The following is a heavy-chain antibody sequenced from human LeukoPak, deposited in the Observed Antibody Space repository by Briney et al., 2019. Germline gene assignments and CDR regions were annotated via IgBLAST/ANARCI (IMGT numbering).Heavy chain of an antibody. D-gene: IGHD2-15*01. Sequence: PSGTLSLTCAVSGGSISSSNWWSWVRQPPGKGLEWIGEIYHSGSTNYNSSLKSRVTISVDKSKNQFSLKLSSVTAADTAVYYCARTLNPDYSGWFDPWGQGTLVTVSS. J-gene: IGHJ5*02. CDR2: IYHSGST. CDR3: ARTLNPDYSGWFDP. CDR1: GGSISSSNW. V-gene: IGHV4-4*02.